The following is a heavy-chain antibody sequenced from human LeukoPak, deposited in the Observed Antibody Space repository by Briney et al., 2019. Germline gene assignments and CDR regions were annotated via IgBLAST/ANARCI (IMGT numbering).Heavy chain of an antibody. CDR1: GFSFSSYG. D-gene: IGHD1-26*01. J-gene: IGHJ6*03. CDR3: VKGQGAAYYYYYMDV. Sequence: GGSLRLSCVASGFSFSSYGMHWVRQAPGKRLEWVAFIRYDGSNKNYPDSVKGRFTISRDDSKNTLNLQMNSLRAEDTAVYYCVKGQGAAYYYYYMDVWGKGTTVIVSS. V-gene: IGHV3-30*02. CDR2: IRYDGSNK.